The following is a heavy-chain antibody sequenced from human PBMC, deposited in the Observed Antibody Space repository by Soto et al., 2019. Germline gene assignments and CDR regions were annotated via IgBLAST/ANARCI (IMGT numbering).Heavy chain of an antibody. CDR2: IKPDGSAK. D-gene: IGHD3-22*01. Sequence: GGSLRLSCAASGFIFSTYWMTWVRQAPGKGLEWVANIKPDGSAKNYVDSVKGRFTISRDNAKNSLYLQMNSLRAEDTAVYYCARDRGYYDSSGYFDYWGQGTLVTVSS. CDR1: GFIFSTYW. CDR3: ARDRGYYDSSGYFDY. J-gene: IGHJ4*02. V-gene: IGHV3-7*03.